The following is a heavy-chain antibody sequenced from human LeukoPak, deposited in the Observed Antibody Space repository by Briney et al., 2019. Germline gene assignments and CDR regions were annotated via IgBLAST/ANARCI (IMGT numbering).Heavy chain of an antibody. CDR2: INPNSGGT. J-gene: IGHJ4*02. CDR1: GYTFTGYY. V-gene: IGHV1-2*02. CDR3: ARDGWGLGSSSWYAY. Sequence: ASVKVSCKASGYTFTGYYMHWVRQAPGQGLEWMGWINPNSGGTNYAQKFQGRVTMTRDTSISTAYMELSRLRSDDTAVYYCARDGWGLGSSSWYAYWGQGTLVTVSS. D-gene: IGHD6-13*01.